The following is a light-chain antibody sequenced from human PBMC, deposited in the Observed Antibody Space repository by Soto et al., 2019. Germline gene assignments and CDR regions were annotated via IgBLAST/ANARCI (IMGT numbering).Light chain of an antibody. CDR3: QQYKSYSRT. J-gene: IGKJ1*01. CDR2: TAS. V-gene: IGKV1-5*03. CDR1: QSISSW. Sequence: DIQMTQSPSTLSASVGERVTITCRASQSISSWLAWYQQKPGKAPKLVIYTASTLESGVPSRFSGSGSGTEFTLTISSLQPDDFATYYCQQYKSYSRTFGQGTKVDI.